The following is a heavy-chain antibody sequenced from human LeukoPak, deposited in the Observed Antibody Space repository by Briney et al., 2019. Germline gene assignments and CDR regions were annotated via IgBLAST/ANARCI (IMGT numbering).Heavy chain of an antibody. CDR3: AVVTTGLNWFDP. CDR1: GGTFSSYA. Sequence: GASVKVSCKASGGTFSSYAIIWVRQAPGQGLEWMGRIIPIFGTANYAQKFQGRVTVTTDESTSTAYMELSSLRSEDTAVYYCAVVTTGLNWFDPWGQGTLVTVSS. D-gene: IGHD2-21*02. J-gene: IGHJ5*02. V-gene: IGHV1-69*05. CDR2: IIPIFGTA.